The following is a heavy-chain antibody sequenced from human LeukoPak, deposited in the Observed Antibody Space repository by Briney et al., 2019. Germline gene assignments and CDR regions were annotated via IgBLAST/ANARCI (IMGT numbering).Heavy chain of an antibody. J-gene: IGHJ3*02. Sequence: GGSPRLSCAASGFTFSDYYMSWIRQAPGKGLEWVSYISSSGSTIYYADSVKGRFTISRDNAKNSLYLQMNSLRAEDTAVYYCAREGDYGDADAFDIWGQGTMVTVSS. CDR3: AREGDYGDADAFDI. V-gene: IGHV3-11*01. D-gene: IGHD4/OR15-4a*01. CDR1: GFTFSDYY. CDR2: ISSSGSTI.